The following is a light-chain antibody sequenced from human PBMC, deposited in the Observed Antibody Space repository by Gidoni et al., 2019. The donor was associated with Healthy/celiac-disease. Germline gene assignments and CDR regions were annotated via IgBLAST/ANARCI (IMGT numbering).Light chain of an antibody. CDR2: GNS. Sequence: QSVLTPPPSVSGAPVQRVTISCTGSSSNIGAGYDVHWYQQLPRTAPNLLIYGNSDRTSGVPDRFSGSKSGTSASLAITGLQAEDEADYYCQSYDSSLSGPYVFGTGTKVTVL. CDR3: QSYDSSLSGPYV. V-gene: IGLV1-40*01. CDR1: SSNIGAGYD. J-gene: IGLJ1*01.